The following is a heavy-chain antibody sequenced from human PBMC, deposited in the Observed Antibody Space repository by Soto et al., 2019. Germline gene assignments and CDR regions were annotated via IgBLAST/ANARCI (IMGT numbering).Heavy chain of an antibody. D-gene: IGHD1-1*01. Sequence: WETLSLTCSVSGASISGFYWSWIRKSAGKGLEWIGRIYATGATDYNPSLKSRVMMSVDTSKKQFSLKLRSVTAADTAVYYCVRDGTKTLRDWFDPWGQGISVTVSS. CDR1: GASISGFY. CDR2: IYATGAT. J-gene: IGHJ5*02. V-gene: IGHV4-4*07. CDR3: VRDGTKTLRDWFDP.